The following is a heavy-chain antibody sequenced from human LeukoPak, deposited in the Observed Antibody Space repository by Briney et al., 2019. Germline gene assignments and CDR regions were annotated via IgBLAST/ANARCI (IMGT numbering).Heavy chain of an antibody. J-gene: IGHJ4*02. CDR3: ARVARNLYYFDY. CDR2: ISYSGNT. Sequence: SETLSLTCAVSGGSISSGGYYWDWIRQPPGRGLEWIGSISYSGNTFYNPSLKSRVTISLDTSKNEFSLRLSSVTAADTAVYYCARVARNLYYFDYWGQGALVTVSS. D-gene: IGHD1-14*01. V-gene: IGHV4-39*02. CDR1: GGSISSGGYY.